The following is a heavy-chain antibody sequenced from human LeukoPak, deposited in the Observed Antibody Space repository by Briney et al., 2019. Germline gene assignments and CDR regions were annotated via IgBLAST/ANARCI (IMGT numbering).Heavy chain of an antibody. CDR2: IKQDGSEK. D-gene: IGHD2-2*01. CDR1: GFTYSSYW. Sequence: PGGSLRLSCAASGFTYSSYWMSWVRQAPGKGLEWVANIKQDGSEKYYVDSVKGRFTISRDNAKNSLYLQMNSLRAEGTAVYYCARGWDYARYFDYWGQGTLVTVSS. V-gene: IGHV3-7*01. CDR3: ARGWDYARYFDY. J-gene: IGHJ4*02.